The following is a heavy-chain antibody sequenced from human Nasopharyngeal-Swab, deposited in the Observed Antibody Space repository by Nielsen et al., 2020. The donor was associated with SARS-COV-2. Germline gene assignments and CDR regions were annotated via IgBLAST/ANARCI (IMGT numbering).Heavy chain of an antibody. J-gene: IGHJ3*02. CDR3: ARTAIEGGYYRGDAFDI. D-gene: IGHD3-22*01. CDR1: GYRFISYW. CDR2: IYPGDSDT. V-gene: IGHV5-51*01. Sequence: GESLKISCKGSGYRFISYWIGWVRQMPGKGLEWRGIIYPGDSDTRYSPSFQGQVTISADKSISTAYLQWSSLKASDTAMYYCARTAIEGGYYRGDAFDIWGQGTMVTVSS.